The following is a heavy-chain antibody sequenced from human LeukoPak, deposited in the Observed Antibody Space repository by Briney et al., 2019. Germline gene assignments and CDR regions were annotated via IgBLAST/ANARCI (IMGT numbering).Heavy chain of an antibody. CDR3: AKDAEDIVVVAIFNGAFDI. D-gene: IGHD2-15*01. V-gene: IGHV3-21*04. CDR1: GFTFSSYS. CDR2: ISSSSSYI. J-gene: IGHJ3*02. Sequence: GGSLRLSCAASGFTFSSYSMNWVRQAPGKGLEWVSSISSSSSYIYYADSVKGRFTISRDNSKNTLYLQMNSLRAEDTAVYYCAKDAEDIVVVAIFNGAFDIWGQGTMVTVSS.